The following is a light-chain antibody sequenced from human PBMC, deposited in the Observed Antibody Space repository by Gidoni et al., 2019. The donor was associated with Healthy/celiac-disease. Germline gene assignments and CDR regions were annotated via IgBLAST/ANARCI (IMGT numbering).Light chain of an antibody. CDR2: GNS. Sequence: QSVPMQPPPVSGAPGKRVTIACTGSSSNIGAGYDVHWYQQLPGTAPKLLIYGNSNRPSGVPDRFSGSKSGTSASLAITGLQAEDEADYYCQSYDSSHVVFGGGTKLTVL. J-gene: IGLJ2*01. V-gene: IGLV1-40*01. CDR1: SSNIGAGYD. CDR3: QSYDSSHVV.